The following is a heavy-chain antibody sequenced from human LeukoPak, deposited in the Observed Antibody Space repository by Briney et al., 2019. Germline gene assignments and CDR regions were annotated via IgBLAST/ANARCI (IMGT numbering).Heavy chain of an antibody. V-gene: IGHV1-18*01. D-gene: IGHD3-9*01. Sequence: GSVKVSCKASGYTFTSYGISWVRQAPGQGLEWMGWISAYNGNTNYAQKLQGRVTVTTDTSTSTAYMELRSLRSDDTAVYYCARDPEIDYDILTGWFDYWGQGTLVTVSS. CDR3: ARDPEIDYDILTGWFDY. J-gene: IGHJ4*02. CDR1: GYTFTSYG. CDR2: ISAYNGNT.